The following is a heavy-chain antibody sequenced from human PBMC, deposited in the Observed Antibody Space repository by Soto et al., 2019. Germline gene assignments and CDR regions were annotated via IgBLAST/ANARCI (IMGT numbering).Heavy chain of an antibody. CDR1: GGSISSSSYY. D-gene: IGHD3-10*01. CDR3: ARQWKGSGSYLRYFDY. J-gene: IGHJ4*02. CDR2: IYYSGST. V-gene: IGHV4-39*01. Sequence: SETLSLTCTVSGGSISSSSYYWGWIRQPPGKGLEWIGSIYYSGSTYYNPSLKSRVTISVDTSKNQFSLKLSSVTAADTAVYYCARQWKGSGSYLRYFDYWGQATLVTVSS.